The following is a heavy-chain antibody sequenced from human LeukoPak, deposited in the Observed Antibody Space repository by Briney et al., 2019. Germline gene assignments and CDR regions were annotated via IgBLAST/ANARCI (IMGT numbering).Heavy chain of an antibody. J-gene: IGHJ4*02. D-gene: IGHD2-15*01. V-gene: IGHV3-21*01. CDR3: ARGIYPTPPRNPKSYFDY. CDR2: IISSSSYI. CDR1: GLPISSYT. Sequence: GGSLRLSCAASGLPISSYTMSWVRRAPGRGLGWVSSIISSSSYISYTDPVKGRFTISRANAKNSLHLQMNSLRAEDTAVYSCARGIYPTPPRNPKSYFDYWGQGTLVTVPP.